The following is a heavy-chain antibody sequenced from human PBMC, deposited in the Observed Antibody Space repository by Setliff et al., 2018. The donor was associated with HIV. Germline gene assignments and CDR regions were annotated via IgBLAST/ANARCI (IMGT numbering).Heavy chain of an antibody. Sequence: GSLRLSCAASGFTFSAHGMHWVRQAPGKGLEWVAFINYDESYEYYAESVKGRFTISKDNSQNALYLQMNSLTDEDTAVYYCAKVFAFGVDGFDIWGQGTMVTVS. J-gene: IGHJ3*02. CDR2: INYDESYE. CDR3: AKVFAFGVDGFDI. CDR1: GFTFSAHG. V-gene: IGHV3-30*02. D-gene: IGHD3-10*01.